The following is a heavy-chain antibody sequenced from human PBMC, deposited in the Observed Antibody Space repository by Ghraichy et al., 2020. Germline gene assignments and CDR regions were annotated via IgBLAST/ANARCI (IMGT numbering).Heavy chain of an antibody. D-gene: IGHD6-19*01. CDR3: ARDQGFAVAGTTNY. CDR2: INPNSGGT. Sequence: ASVKVSCKASGYTFTGYYMHWVRQAPGQGLEWMGWINPNSGGTNYAQKFQGRVTMTRDTSISTAYMELSRLRSDDTAVYYCARDQGFAVAGTTNYWGQGTLVTVSS. CDR1: GYTFTGYY. J-gene: IGHJ4*02. V-gene: IGHV1-2*02.